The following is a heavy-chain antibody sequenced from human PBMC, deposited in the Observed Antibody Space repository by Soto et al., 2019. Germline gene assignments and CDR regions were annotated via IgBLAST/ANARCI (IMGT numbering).Heavy chain of an antibody. V-gene: IGHV3-73*02. CDR2: IRNRANSYAT. CDR1: GFTFSRSA. J-gene: IGHJ4*02. Sequence: EVQLVESGGGLVQPGESLKLSCAASGFTFSRSAIHWVRQASGKGLEWVGRIRNRANSYATTYAASLEGRITISRDDSKDTEFLQMKSLKIEDTAIYYCITDLGELSGNYFDYWGQGTQVTVS. D-gene: IGHD3-10*01. CDR3: ITDLGELSGNYFDY.